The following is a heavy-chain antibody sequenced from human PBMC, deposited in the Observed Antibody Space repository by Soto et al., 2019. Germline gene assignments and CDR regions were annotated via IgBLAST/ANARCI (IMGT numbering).Heavy chain of an antibody. CDR3: AKAPSPYHLPSTDY. J-gene: IGHJ4*02. Sequence: EVQLLESGGGLVQPGGSLRLSCAASGFTFSSYAMSWVRQAPGKGLEWVSAISGSGGSTYYADSVKGRFTISRDNSKNALYLQMNSLRAEDTAVYYCAKAPSPYHLPSTDYWGQGPLVTVSS. V-gene: IGHV3-23*01. CDR1: GFTFSSYA. D-gene: IGHD2-2*01. CDR2: ISGSGGST.